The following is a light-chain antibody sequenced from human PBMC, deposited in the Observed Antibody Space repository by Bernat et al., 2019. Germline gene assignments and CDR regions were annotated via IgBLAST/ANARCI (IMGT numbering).Light chain of an antibody. J-gene: IGLJ2*01. CDR3: CSYAGGSALV. CDR2: QVI. CDR1: SSDVGGYNL. V-gene: IGLV2-23*02. Sequence: QSDLTQPASVSGSPGQSIAISCTGTSSDVGGYNLVSWFQQQLGKVPKLLIYQVIQRPSGVSDRFSGSTSGNTASLTISGLQAEDGADSYCCSYAGGSALVFGGGTKWTVL.